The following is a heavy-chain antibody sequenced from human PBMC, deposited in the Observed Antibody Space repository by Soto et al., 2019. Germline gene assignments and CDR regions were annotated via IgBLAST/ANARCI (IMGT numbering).Heavy chain of an antibody. J-gene: IGHJ4*02. CDR3: ARGSGVVTAVLAY. D-gene: IGHD2-21*02. CDR1: GFTFTDYY. Sequence: QVQLVQSRAEVKKPGASVKVSCKASGFTFTDYYMHWVRQAPGQGLEWMAMINPRDGSTTYAQKFQGRVTVTRDTSSRIVYMEVTTLRFDDTAVYYCARGSGVVTAVLAYWGQGTLITVSS. V-gene: IGHV1-46*01. CDR2: INPRDGST.